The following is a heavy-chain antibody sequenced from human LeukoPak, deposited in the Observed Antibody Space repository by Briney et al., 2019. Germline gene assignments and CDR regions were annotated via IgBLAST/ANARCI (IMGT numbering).Heavy chain of an antibody. D-gene: IGHD6-6*01. J-gene: IGHJ3*02. V-gene: IGHV1-2*06. CDR1: GYTFTGYY. CDR3: ARVPCIAARRNAFDI. CDR2: INPNSGGT. Sequence: ASVKVSCKASGYTFTGYYMHWVRQAPGQGLEWMGRINPNSGGTNYAQKFQGRVTMTRDTSISTAYMELSRLRSDDTAVYYCARVPCIAARRNAFDIWGQGTMVTVSS.